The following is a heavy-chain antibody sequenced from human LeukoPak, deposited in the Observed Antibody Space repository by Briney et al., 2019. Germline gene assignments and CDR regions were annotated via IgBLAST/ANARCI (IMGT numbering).Heavy chain of an antibody. J-gene: IGHJ4*02. D-gene: IGHD3-22*01. CDR3: AEDLYYYDSRTYY. CDR1: GFTLSSYS. CDR2: ISGSGGST. V-gene: IGHV3-23*01. Sequence: GGSLRLSCAASGFTLSSYSMNWVRQAPGKGLEWVSAISGSGGSTYYADSVKGRFTISRDNPKNTLYLQMNSLRAEDTAVYYCAEDLYYYDSRTYYWGQGTLVTVSS.